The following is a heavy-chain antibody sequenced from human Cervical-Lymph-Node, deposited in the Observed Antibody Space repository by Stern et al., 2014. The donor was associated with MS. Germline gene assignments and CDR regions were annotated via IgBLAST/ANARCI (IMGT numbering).Heavy chain of an antibody. J-gene: IGHJ4*02. Sequence: QVQLQESGPGLVKPSETLSLTCTVSGGSISSSSYYWGWIRQPPGKGLEWIGSIYYSGSTYYNPSLKSRVTKSVETSTNQFSLKLSSVTAADTAVYYCARQGYSYGSYFDYWGQGTLVTVSS. CDR1: GGSISSSSYY. V-gene: IGHV4-39*01. CDR2: IYYSGST. D-gene: IGHD5-18*01. CDR3: ARQGYSYGSYFDY.